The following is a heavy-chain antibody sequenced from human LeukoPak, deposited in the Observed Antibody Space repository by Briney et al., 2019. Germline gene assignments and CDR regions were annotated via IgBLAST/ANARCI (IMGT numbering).Heavy chain of an antibody. V-gene: IGHV1-2*02. CDR2: INPNSGGT. CDR1: RYTFTDYY. J-gene: IGHJ4*02. Sequence: ASVKVSCKASRYTFTDYYMHWVRQAPGQGLEWMGWINPNSGGTNYAQKFQGRVTMTRDTSISTAYMELSSLRSDDTAFYYCARRGSAAYPDYWGQGTLVTVSS. CDR3: ARRGSAAYPDY. D-gene: IGHD3-16*01.